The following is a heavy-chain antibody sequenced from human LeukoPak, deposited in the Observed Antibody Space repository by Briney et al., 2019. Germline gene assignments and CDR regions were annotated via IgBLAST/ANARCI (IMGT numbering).Heavy chain of an antibody. CDR2: INPNSGGT. V-gene: IGHV1-2*02. Sequence: GASVKVSCKASGYTFTGYYMHWVRQAPGQGLEWMGWINPNSGGTNYAQKFQGRVTMTRDTSISTAYMELSRLRSDDTAVYYCASGSPITMVRGVSVDYWGQGALVTVSS. J-gene: IGHJ4*02. CDR3: ASGSPITMVRGVSVDY. CDR1: GYTFTGYY. D-gene: IGHD3-10*01.